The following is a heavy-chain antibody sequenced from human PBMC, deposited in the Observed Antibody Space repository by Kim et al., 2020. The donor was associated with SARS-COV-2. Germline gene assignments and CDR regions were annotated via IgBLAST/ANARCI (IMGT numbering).Heavy chain of an antibody. CDR3: ARSAHYSDSRGYFFNRVVFDF. CDR1: GGSISSYY. J-gene: IGHJ4*01. Sequence: SETLSLTCTVSGGSISSYYWSWIRQPPGKGLEWIGYIYYSGSTNYNPSLKSRVTISVDTSKNQFSLKLSSVTAADTAVYYCARSAHYSDSRGYFFNRVVFDFWGQGTLVTVSS. CDR2: IYYSGST. V-gene: IGHV4-59*01. D-gene: IGHD3-22*01.